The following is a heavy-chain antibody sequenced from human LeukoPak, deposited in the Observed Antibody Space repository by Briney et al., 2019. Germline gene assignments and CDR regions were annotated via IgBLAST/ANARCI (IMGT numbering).Heavy chain of an antibody. CDR3: ARDAEDIVVVPAAHYFDY. D-gene: IGHD2-2*01. Sequence: SGGSLRLSCAASGFTFSSYWMSWVRQAPGKGLELLANIKQDGSEKYYVDSVKGRFTISRDNAKNSLYLQMNSLRAEDTAVYYCARDAEDIVVVPAAHYFDYWGQGTLVTVSS. CDR2: IKQDGSEK. V-gene: IGHV3-7*01. J-gene: IGHJ4*02. CDR1: GFTFSSYW.